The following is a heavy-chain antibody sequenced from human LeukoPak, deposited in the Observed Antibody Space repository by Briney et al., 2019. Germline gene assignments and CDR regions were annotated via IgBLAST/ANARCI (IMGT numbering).Heavy chain of an antibody. V-gene: IGHV3-30*03. CDR2: ISYDGSNK. D-gene: IGHD2-8*01. CDR3: ARDSVLRDGYNYGMDV. J-gene: IGHJ6*02. CDR1: GFTFSSYG. Sequence: GGSLRLSCAASGFTFSSYGMHWVRQAPGKGLEWVAVISYDGSNKYYADSVKGRFTISRDNSKNTLYLQMNSLRAEDTAVYYCARDSVLRDGYNYGMDVWGQGTTVTVSS.